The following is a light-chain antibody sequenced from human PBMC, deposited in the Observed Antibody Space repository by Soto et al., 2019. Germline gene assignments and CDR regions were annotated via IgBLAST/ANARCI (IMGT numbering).Light chain of an antibody. CDR3: QQCRNWPLT. V-gene: IGKV3-15*01. Sequence: EIVMTQSPATLSVSPGEGATLSCKASQNVYNNLAWYQQRPGQPPRLLIYDASTRATGSSARCSGSGYGTEFTLTISSLQSEDFAVYFCQQCRNWPLTFGGGNKVEIK. J-gene: IGKJ4*01. CDR1: QNVYNN. CDR2: DAS.